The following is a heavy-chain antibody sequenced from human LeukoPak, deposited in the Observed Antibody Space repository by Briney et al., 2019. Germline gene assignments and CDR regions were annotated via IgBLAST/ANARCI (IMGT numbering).Heavy chain of an antibody. V-gene: IGHV1-18*01. D-gene: IGHD3-10*01. CDR3: ARVVPYYYGSGSYRANDAFDI. CDR2: ISAYNGNT. J-gene: IGHJ3*02. CDR1: GYTFTSYG. Sequence: GASVKVSCKGSGYTFTSYGISWVRQAPGQGLEWMGWISAYNGNTNYAQKLQGRVTMTTDTSTSTAYMELRGLRSDDTAVYYCARVVPYYYGSGSYRANDAFDIWGQGTMVTVSS.